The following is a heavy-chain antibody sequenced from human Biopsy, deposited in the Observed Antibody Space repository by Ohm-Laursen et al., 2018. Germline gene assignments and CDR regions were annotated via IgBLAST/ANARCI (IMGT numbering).Heavy chain of an antibody. J-gene: IGHJ4*02. Sequence: SLRLSCAASGFTFSESWMSWIRQAPGKGLEWISYIASSGGTTYYVDSVKGRFTISRDNAEKSLYLQMNSLRAEDTAVYYCARDTPETYDYDNDNNSPFPRRYIDYWGQGTLVTVSS. CDR2: IASSGGTT. D-gene: IGHD3-22*01. V-gene: IGHV3-11*01. CDR1: GFTFSESW. CDR3: ARDTPETYDYDNDNNSPFPRRYIDY.